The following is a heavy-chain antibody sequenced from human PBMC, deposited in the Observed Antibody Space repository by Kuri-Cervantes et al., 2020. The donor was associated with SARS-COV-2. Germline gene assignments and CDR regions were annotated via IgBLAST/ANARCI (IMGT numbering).Heavy chain of an antibody. CDR2: ISSSGSTI. D-gene: IGHD6-19*01. V-gene: IGHV3-48*03. CDR3: ARVDAPLIDSSGLTGIDY. Sequence: GESLKISCAASGFTFSSYEMNWVRQAPGKGLEWVSYISSSGSTIYYADSVKGRFTISRDNAKNSLYMQMNSLRAEDTAVYYCARVDAPLIDSSGLTGIDYWGQGTLVTVSS. J-gene: IGHJ4*02. CDR1: GFTFSSYE.